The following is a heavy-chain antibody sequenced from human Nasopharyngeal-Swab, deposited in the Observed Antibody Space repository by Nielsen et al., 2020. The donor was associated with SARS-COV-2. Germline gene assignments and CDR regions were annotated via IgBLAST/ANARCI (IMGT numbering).Heavy chain of an antibody. Sequence: WIRQAPAPGLSRIGLIYSTGSTYYNPSLKSRVTISVDTSKNQFSLRLTSVTAADTAVYYCAREERGYSSGWYSSWFDPWGQGTLVTVSS. J-gene: IGHJ5*02. CDR2: IYSTGST. CDR3: AREERGYSSGWYSSWFDP. D-gene: IGHD6-19*01. V-gene: IGHV4-39*07.